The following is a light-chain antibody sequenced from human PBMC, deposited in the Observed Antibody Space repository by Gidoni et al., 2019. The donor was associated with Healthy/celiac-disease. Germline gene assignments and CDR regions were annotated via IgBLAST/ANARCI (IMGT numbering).Light chain of an antibody. CDR1: RSVLYSSNNKNY. V-gene: IGKV4-1*01. CDR2: WAS. CDR3: QQYYTSPPT. J-gene: IGKJ1*01. Sequence: DIVMTQSPDSLAVSLGERATINCKSSRSVLYSSNNKNYVAWYQQKPGPPPKLLIYWASTRESGVPDRFSGSGSGTEFTLTISSLQAEDLAVYYCQQYYTSPPTFGQGTKVEIK.